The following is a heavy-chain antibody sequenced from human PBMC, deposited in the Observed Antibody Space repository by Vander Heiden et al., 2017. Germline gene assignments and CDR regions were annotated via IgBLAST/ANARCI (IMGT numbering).Heavy chain of an antibody. CDR3: TTEGGKSGSTLFDY. D-gene: IGHD1-26*01. V-gene: IGHV3-15*01. CDR2: IKSKTDGGTT. CDR1: GFTFSNAW. J-gene: IGHJ4*02. Sequence: EVQLVESGGGLVKPGGSLRLSCAASGFTFSNAWMSWVRQAPGKGLEGVGRIKSKTDGGTTDYAAPVKGRFTISRDDSKNTLYLQMNSLKTEDTAVYYCTTEGGKSGSTLFDYWGQGTLVTVSS.